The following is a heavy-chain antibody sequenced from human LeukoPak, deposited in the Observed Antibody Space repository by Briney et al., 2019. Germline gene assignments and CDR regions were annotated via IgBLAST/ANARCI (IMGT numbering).Heavy chain of an antibody. CDR3: ARGGGPSARYWSLDL. CDR2: INHSGST. V-gene: IGHV4-34*01. D-gene: IGHD3-10*01. Sequence: SETLSLTCAVYGGSFSGYYWNWSRQPPGKGLEWIGEINHSGSTNYNPSLKSRVTISVDTSKNQFSLELSSVTAADTAVYYCARGGGPSARYWSLDLGGRGPLVTVSS. J-gene: IGHJ2*01. CDR1: GGSFSGYY.